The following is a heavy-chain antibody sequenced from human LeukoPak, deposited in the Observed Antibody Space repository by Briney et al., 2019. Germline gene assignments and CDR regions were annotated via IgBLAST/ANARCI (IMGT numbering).Heavy chain of an antibody. CDR3: VSFYETY. CDR2: ISSSSSYI. V-gene: IGHV3-21*01. J-gene: IGHJ4*02. CDR1: GFTFSSYS. D-gene: IGHD2/OR15-2a*01. Sequence: PGGSLRLSCAASGFTFSSYSMNWVRQAPGKGLEWVSSISSSSSYIYYADSVKGRFTISKDNAKNTVYLQMNNLRAEDTAVYYCVSFYETYWGRGTLVTVSS.